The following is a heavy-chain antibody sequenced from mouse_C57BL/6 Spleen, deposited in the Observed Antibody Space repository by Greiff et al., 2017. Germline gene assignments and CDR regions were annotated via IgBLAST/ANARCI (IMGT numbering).Heavy chain of an antibody. V-gene: IGHV1-55*01. CDR3: ARRAYYSNYEGYFDV. CDR2: IYPGSGST. Sequence: QVQLQQPGAELVKPGASVKMSCKASGYTFTSYWITWVKQRPGQGLEWIGDIYPGSGSTNYNEKFKSKATLTVDTSSSTAYMQLSSLTSEDSAVYYCARRAYYSNYEGYFDVWGKGTTVTVSS. D-gene: IGHD2-5*01. J-gene: IGHJ1*03. CDR1: GYTFTSYW.